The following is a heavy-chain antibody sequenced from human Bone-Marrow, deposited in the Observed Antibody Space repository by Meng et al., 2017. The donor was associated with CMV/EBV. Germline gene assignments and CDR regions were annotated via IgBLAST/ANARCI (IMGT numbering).Heavy chain of an antibody. CDR1: GDYVSSYY. V-gene: IGHV4-34*01. Sequence: RAVDGDYVSSYYWTWIRRPPGEGLEWIGKINHSGRTSYSPSLKSRVTMSIDTSKNHFSLKLTSVTAADTAVYFCAKLVAAEGWFDPWGQGTLVTVSS. D-gene: IGHD2-2*01. CDR2: INHSGRT. CDR3: AKLVAAEGWFDP. J-gene: IGHJ5*02.